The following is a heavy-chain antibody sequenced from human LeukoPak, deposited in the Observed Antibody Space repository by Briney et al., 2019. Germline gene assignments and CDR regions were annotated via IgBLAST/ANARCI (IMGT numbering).Heavy chain of an antibody. CDR3: AREVVIAPRRGYAFDI. D-gene: IGHD2-15*01. V-gene: IGHV5-51*01. J-gene: IGHJ3*02. CDR2: IYPGDSYT. Sequence: GESLKISCEGSGYSFTNYWIGWVRQMPGKGLEWMGIIYPGDSYTRYSPSFQGQVTISADKSINTAYLQWSSPEASDTAMYYCAREVVIAPRRGYAFDIWGQGTVVTLSS. CDR1: GYSFTNYW.